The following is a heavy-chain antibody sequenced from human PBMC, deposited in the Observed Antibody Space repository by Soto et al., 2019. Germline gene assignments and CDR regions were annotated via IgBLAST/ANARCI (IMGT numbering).Heavy chain of an antibody. CDR2: IYYSGST. D-gene: IGHD2-8*01. Sequence: PSETLSLTCTVSGGSISSGGYYWSWIRQHPGKGLEWIGYIYYSGSTYYNPSLKSRVTISVDTSKNQFSLKLSSVTAADTAVYYCAREGRYCTNGVCLPYYFDYWGQGTLVTVSS. CDR3: AREGRYCTNGVCLPYYFDY. CDR1: GGSISSGGYY. V-gene: IGHV4-30-4*08. J-gene: IGHJ4*02.